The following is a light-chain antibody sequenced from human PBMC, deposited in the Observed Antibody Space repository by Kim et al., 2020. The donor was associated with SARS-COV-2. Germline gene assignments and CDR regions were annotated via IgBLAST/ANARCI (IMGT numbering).Light chain of an antibody. CDR3: NSYTRSRTYV. V-gene: IGLV2-14*03. CDR1: SSAVGAYNY. CDR2: DVT. Sequence: GQSITISCTGTSSAVGAYNYVSWYQQHPGKAPKLIIFDVTERPSGVSNRFSGSKSGNTASLTISGLQAEDEADYYCNSYTRSRTYVFGIGTEVTVL. J-gene: IGLJ1*01.